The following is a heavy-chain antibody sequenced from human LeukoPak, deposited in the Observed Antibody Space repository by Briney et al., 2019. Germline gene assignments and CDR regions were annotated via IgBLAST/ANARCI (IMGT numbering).Heavy chain of an antibody. CDR3: ARGPLTYYYDSSAYFAFDI. Sequence: ASVKVSCKASGYTFSSFDINWVRQATGQGLEWMGWMNPNSGNTGSAQRFQGRVTLTRDTSISTAYMELSSLRSEDTAVYYCARGPLTYYYDSSAYFAFDIWGQGTMVTVSS. D-gene: IGHD3-22*01. CDR2: MNPNSGNT. V-gene: IGHV1-8*01. CDR1: GYTFSSFD. J-gene: IGHJ3*02.